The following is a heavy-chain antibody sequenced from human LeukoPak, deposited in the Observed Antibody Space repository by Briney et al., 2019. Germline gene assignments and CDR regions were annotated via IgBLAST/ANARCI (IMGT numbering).Heavy chain of an antibody. Sequence: SVKVSCKASGGTFRSSAITWVRQAPGQRFEWLGQISPIFGTANYAQKFQGRVTITADESTSTAYMELSSLRSEDTAVYYCARDKGEYYYDSSGYRDAFDIWGQGTMVTVSS. CDR2: ISPIFGTA. CDR1: GGTFRSSA. V-gene: IGHV1-69*01. CDR3: ARDKGEYYYDSSGYRDAFDI. J-gene: IGHJ3*02. D-gene: IGHD3-22*01.